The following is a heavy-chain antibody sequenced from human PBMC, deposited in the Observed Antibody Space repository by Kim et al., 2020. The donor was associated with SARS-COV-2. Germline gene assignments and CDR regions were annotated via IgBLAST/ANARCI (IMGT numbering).Heavy chain of an antibody. CDR1: GYSISSGYY. Sequence: SETLSLTCTVSGYSISSGYYWGWIRQPPGKGLEWLGSIYHSGSTYYNPSLKSRVTISVDTSKNQFSLKLSSVTAADTAVYYCASIAARDYWGQGTLVTVSS. J-gene: IGHJ4*02. V-gene: IGHV4-38-2*02. CDR3: ASIAARDY. D-gene: IGHD6-13*01. CDR2: IYHSGST.